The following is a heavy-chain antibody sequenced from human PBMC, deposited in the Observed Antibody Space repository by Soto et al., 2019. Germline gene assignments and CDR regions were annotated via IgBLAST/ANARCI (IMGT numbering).Heavy chain of an antibody. CDR3: ARPAGGSYQEGSDY. D-gene: IGHD1-26*01. J-gene: IGHJ4*02. Sequence: PGQPRKISCKGAGYSITRYWLGRLRKMPGKGLEWMGIIYPGDSDTRYSPSFQGQVTISADKSISTAYLQWSSLKASDTAMYYYARPAGGSYQEGSDYWGQGTLVTVSS. CDR1: GYSITRYW. V-gene: IGHV5-51*01. CDR2: IYPGDSDT.